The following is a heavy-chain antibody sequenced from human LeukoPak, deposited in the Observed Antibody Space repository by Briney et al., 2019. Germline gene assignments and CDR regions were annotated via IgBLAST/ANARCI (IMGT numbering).Heavy chain of an antibody. D-gene: IGHD6-19*01. CDR2: IHHEGST. Sequence: SGTLSLTCGVSGGSISSSIRWSWVRQPPGKGLEWIGEIHHEGSTKYSPSLKSRVTISVDKTKNQFSLKLNSMAAADTAVYYCTAQGGWYIDYWGQGTLVTVSS. V-gene: IGHV4-4*02. CDR3: TAQGGWYIDY. CDR1: GGSISSSIR. J-gene: IGHJ4*02.